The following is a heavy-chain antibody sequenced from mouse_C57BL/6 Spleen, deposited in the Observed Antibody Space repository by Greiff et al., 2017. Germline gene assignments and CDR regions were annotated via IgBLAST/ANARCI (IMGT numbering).Heavy chain of an antibody. V-gene: IGHV1-81*01. D-gene: IGHD2-2*01. CDR3: ASFGSSMDY. J-gene: IGHJ4*01. Sequence: QVQLQQSGAELARPGASVKLSCKASGYTFTSYGISWVKQRTGQGLEWIGEIYPRSGNTYYNEKFKGKATLTADKSSSTAYMELRSLTSEDSAVYFCASFGSSMDYWGQGTSVTVSS. CDR1: GYTFTSYG. CDR2: IYPRSGNT.